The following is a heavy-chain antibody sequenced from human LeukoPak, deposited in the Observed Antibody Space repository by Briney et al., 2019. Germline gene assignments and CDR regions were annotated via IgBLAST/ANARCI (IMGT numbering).Heavy chain of an antibody. D-gene: IGHD2-15*01. CDR1: GGSFSGYY. V-gene: IGHV4-34*01. CDR2: INHSGST. Sequence: SETLSLTCAVYGGSFSGYYWSWIRQPPGKGLAWMGEINHSGSTNYNPSLKSRVTISVDTSKNQFSLKLSSVTAADTAVYYCARDIVVVVAATNWFDPWGQGTLVTVSS. J-gene: IGHJ5*02. CDR3: ARDIVVVVAATNWFDP.